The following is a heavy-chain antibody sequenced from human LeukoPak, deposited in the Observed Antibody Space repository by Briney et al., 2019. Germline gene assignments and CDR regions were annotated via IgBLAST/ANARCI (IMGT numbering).Heavy chain of an antibody. V-gene: IGHV4-59*01. Sequence: SETLSLTCTVSGGSISSYYWSWIRQPPGQGLEWIGFIYYTGTTNYNPSLKSRVTISVDTSKNQFSLKLSSVTAADTAVYYCAREINYYGSGSYVYWGQGTLVTVSS. CDR1: GGSISSYY. CDR2: IYYTGTT. J-gene: IGHJ4*02. D-gene: IGHD3-10*01. CDR3: AREINYYGSGSYVY.